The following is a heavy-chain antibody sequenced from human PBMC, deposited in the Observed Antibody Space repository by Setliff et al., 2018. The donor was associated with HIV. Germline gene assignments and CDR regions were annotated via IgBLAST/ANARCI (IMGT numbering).Heavy chain of an antibody. Sequence: SETLSLTCAVSGYSISSGYYWGWIRQPPGKGLEWIGNIYHHGTTYYYPSLKGRVTISLDTSNNQFSLNLNSVTAADTAVYYCARSQFSYSSGWYYFDYWGQGTLVTVSS. J-gene: IGHJ4*02. V-gene: IGHV4-38-2*01. CDR3: ARSQFSYSSGWYYFDY. CDR2: IYHHGTT. D-gene: IGHD6-19*01. CDR1: GYSISSGYY.